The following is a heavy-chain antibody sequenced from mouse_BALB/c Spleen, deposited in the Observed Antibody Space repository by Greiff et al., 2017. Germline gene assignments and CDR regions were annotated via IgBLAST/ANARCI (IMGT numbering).Heavy chain of an antibody. CDR2: ISSGGGST. CDR3: GRANECAMDY. CDR1: GFAFSSYD. Sequence: EVKVVESGGGLVKPGGSLKLSCAASGFAFSSYDMSWVRQTPEKRLEWVAYISSGGGSTYYPDTVKGRFTISRDHAKNTLYLQMSSLKSEDTAMYYCGRANECAMDYWGQGTSVTVSA. J-gene: IGHJ4*01. V-gene: IGHV5-12-1*01.